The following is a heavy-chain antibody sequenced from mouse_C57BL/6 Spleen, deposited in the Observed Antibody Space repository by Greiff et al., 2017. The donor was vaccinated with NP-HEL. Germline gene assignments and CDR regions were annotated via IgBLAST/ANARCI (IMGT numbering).Heavy chain of an antibody. V-gene: IGHV5-17*01. CDR3: TRRNYYGRSTWYFDV. CDR1: GFTFSDYG. J-gene: IGHJ1*03. D-gene: IGHD1-1*01. CDR2: ISSGSSTI. Sequence: EVMLVESGGGLVKPGGSLKLSCAASGFTFSDYGMHWVRQAPEKGLEWVAYISSGSSTIYYADTVKGRFTITRDNAKNTLFLQMTSLRSEDTDMYYCTRRNYYGRSTWYFDVWGTGTTVTVSS.